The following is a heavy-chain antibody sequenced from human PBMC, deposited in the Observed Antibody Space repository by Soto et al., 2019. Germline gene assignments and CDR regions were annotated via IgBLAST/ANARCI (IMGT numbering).Heavy chain of an antibody. V-gene: IGHV1-2*04. CDR2: INPNSGGT. J-gene: IGHJ4*02. D-gene: IGHD1-1*01. CDR1: GYTFTGYY. CDR3: ARGTESRSRFYYFDY. Sequence: VASVKVSCKASGYTFTGYYMHWVRQAPGQGLEWMGWINPNSGGTNYAQKFQGWVTMTRDTSISTAYMELSRLRSDDTAVYYCARGTESRSRFYYFDYWRQGTLVTVSS.